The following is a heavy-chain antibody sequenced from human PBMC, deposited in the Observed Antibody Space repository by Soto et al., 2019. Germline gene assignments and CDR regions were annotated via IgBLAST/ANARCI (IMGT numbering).Heavy chain of an antibody. CDR3: ARGRASGSYYLLDY. J-gene: IGHJ4*02. V-gene: IGHV1-8*01. D-gene: IGHD3-10*01. Sequence: RASVKVSGKASGKTFTTYDINWVQQATGHGLEWMGWINPNSGNIGYAQRFQGRVTMTRDTAIRTAYMEVSSLRSDDTAVYYCARGRASGSYYLLDYWGQGTLVTVSS. CDR1: GKTFTTYD. CDR2: INPNSGNI.